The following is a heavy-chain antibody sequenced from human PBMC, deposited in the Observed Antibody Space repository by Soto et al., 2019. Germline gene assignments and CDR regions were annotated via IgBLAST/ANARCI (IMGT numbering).Heavy chain of an antibody. CDR3: ARGSAPISGYGMDV. V-gene: IGHV4-31*03. D-gene: IGHD1-26*01. CDR2: IYYSGST. J-gene: IGHJ6*02. Sequence: SETLSLTCTVSGGSISSGGYYWSWIRQHPGKGLEWIGYIYYSGSTHYNPSLKSRVTISVDTSKNQFSLKLSSVTAADTAVYYCARGSAPISGYGMDVWGQGTTVTVSS. CDR1: GGSISSGGYY.